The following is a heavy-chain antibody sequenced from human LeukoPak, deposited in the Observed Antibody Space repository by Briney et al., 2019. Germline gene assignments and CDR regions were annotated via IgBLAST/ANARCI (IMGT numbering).Heavy chain of an antibody. CDR2: IIPIFGTA. Sequence: VASVKVSCKASGGTFSSYAISWVRQAPGQGLEWMGGIIPIFGTANYAQKFQGRVTITADESTSTAYMELSSLRSEDTAVYYCAREYYGGNSGWWFDPWGQGTLVTVSS. D-gene: IGHD4-23*01. CDR1: GGTFSSYA. V-gene: IGHV1-69*13. CDR3: AREYYGGNSGWWFDP. J-gene: IGHJ5*02.